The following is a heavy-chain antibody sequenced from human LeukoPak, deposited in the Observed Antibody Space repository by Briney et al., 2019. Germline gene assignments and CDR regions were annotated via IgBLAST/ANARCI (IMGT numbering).Heavy chain of an antibody. Sequence: ASVKVSCKASGYTFTGYYMHWVRQAPGQGLEWMGWINPNSGGTNYAQKFPGRVTMTMDTSISTAYMQLTSLKSDDTAIYYCARGEAPEDKWGQGTLVTVSS. J-gene: IGHJ4*02. CDR2: INPNSGGT. CDR1: GYTFTGYY. V-gene: IGHV1-2*02. CDR3: ARGEAPEDK.